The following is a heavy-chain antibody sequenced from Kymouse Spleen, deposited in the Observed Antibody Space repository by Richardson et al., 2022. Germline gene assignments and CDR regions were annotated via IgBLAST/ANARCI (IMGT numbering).Heavy chain of an antibody. Sequence: QVQLQQWGAGLLKPSETLSLTCAVYGGSFSGYYWSWIRQPPGKGLEWIGEINHSGSTNYNPSLKSRVTISVDTSKNQFSLKLSSVTAADTAVYYCARDRGFLEWLLSDDAFDIWGQGTMVTVSS. CDR1: GGSFSGYY. J-gene: IGHJ3*02. V-gene: IGHV4-34*01. CDR3: ARDRGFLEWLLSDDAFDI. CDR2: INHSGST. D-gene: IGHD3-3*01.